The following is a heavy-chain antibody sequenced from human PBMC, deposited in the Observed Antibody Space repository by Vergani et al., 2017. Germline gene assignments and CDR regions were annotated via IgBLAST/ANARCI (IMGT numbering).Heavy chain of an antibody. V-gene: IGHV1-3*01. CDR1: GYTFSSYA. Sequence: QVQLVQSGAEVKKPGASVKVSCKASGYTFSSYAMHWVRQAPGQRLEWMGWINPGNGNTKYSQRFQGRVTITRDTSASTAYMELSSLRSEYTAVYYCARDLDSNYFLDYWGQGTLVTVSS. CDR3: ARDLDSNYFLDY. CDR2: INPGNGNT. J-gene: IGHJ4*02. D-gene: IGHD4-11*01.